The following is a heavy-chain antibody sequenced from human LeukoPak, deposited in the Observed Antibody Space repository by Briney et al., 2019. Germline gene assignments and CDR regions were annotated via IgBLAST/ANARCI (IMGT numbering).Heavy chain of an antibody. J-gene: IGHJ4*02. CDR3: ARNLGGSSWVFDY. CDR1: GDSLRNSGSY. CDR2: IYYDGTT. D-gene: IGHD6-13*01. Sequence: SETLSLTCTVSGDSLRNSGSYWVWNRQPSGKGLEWIGSIYYDGTTYHNPSLKSRATISVDTSKNQFSLKLSSVTAADTAVYYCARNLGGSSWVFDYWGQGTLVTVSS. V-gene: IGHV4-39*07.